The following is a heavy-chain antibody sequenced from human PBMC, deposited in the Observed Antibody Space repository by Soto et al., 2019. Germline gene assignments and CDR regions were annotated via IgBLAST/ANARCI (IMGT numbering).Heavy chain of an antibody. CDR2: ISWNSGSI. CDR3: AKDIGITIFGVVLRGGYYGMDV. CDR1: GFTFDDYA. D-gene: IGHD3-3*01. J-gene: IGHJ6*02. V-gene: IGHV3-9*01. Sequence: GGSLRLSCAASGFTFDDYAMHWVRQAPGKGLEWVSGISWNSGSIGYADSVKGRFTISRDNAKNSLYLQMNSLRAEDTALYYCAKDIGITIFGVVLRGGYYGMDVWGQGTTVTV.